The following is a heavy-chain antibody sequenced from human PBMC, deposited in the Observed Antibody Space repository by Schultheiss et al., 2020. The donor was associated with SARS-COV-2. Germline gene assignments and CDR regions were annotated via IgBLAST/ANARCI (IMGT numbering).Heavy chain of an antibody. J-gene: IGHJ4*02. D-gene: IGHD3-22*01. V-gene: IGHV3-30*01. Sequence: GGSLRLSCAASGFTFSSYAMHWVRQAPGKGLEWVAVISYDGSNKYYADSVKGRFTISRDNSKNTMYLQMNSLRAEDTAVYYCARDEAALSAYYYELAGGPFDYWGKGTLVTVSS. CDR3: ARDEAALSAYYYELAGGPFDY. CDR1: GFTFSSYA. CDR2: ISYDGSNK.